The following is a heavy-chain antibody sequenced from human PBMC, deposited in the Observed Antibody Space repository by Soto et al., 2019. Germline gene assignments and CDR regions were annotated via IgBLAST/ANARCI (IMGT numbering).Heavy chain of an antibody. D-gene: IGHD1-20*01. CDR1: GFTFSSYA. J-gene: IGHJ3*01. Sequence: EVQLLESGGGLVQPGGSLRLSCAASGFTFSSYAMSWVRQVPAKGLEWVSGSSGSGRSTYDADSVKGRLTISRDNSKNTLYLQMNSLRAEDTAVYYCAKYITVPTDDALDLWGQGTMVTVSS. CDR2: SSGSGRST. CDR3: AKYITVPTDDALDL. V-gene: IGHV3-23*01.